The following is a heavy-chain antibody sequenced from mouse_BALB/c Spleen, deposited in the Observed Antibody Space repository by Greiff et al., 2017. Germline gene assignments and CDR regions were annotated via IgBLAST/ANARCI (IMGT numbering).Heavy chain of an antibody. Sequence: VKLMESGPGLVQPSQSLSITCTVSGFSLTSYGVHWVRQSPGKGLEWLGVIWSGGSTDYNAAFISRLSISKDNSKSQVFFKMNSLQANDTAIYYCARGDNYGNSWFAYWGQGTLVTVSA. CDR3: ARGDNYGNSWFAY. V-gene: IGHV2-2*02. D-gene: IGHD2-1*01. CDR1: GFSLTSYG. J-gene: IGHJ3*01. CDR2: IWSGGST.